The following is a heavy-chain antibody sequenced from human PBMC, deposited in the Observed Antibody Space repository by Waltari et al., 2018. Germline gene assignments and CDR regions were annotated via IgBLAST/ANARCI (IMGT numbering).Heavy chain of an antibody. CDR3: ASPIFGVVNTGGPFDY. D-gene: IGHD3-3*01. Sequence: QVQLQESGPGLVKPSETLSLTCAVSGYSISSGYYWGWIRQPPGKGLEWIGRIYHSGSTYYNPSLKSRVTISVDTSKNQFSLKLSSVTAADTAVYYCASPIFGVVNTGGPFDYWGQGTLVTVSS. V-gene: IGHV4-38-2*01. CDR1: GYSISSGYY. J-gene: IGHJ4*02. CDR2: IYHSGST.